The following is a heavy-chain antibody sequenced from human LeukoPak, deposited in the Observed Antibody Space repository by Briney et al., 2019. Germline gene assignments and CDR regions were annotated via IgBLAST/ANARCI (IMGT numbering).Heavy chain of an antibody. J-gene: IGHJ4*02. Sequence: GGSLRLSCAASGFTFSSYAMSWVRQAPGKGLEWVSGISGIGDNTYYADSVKGRFTISRDNSKNTLYVQVNSLGTEDTAAYYCAKGSYYDSSGSFYFDYWGQGTLVTVSS. CDR2: ISGIGDNT. V-gene: IGHV3-23*01. CDR1: GFTFSSYA. CDR3: AKGSYYDSSGSFYFDY. D-gene: IGHD3-22*01.